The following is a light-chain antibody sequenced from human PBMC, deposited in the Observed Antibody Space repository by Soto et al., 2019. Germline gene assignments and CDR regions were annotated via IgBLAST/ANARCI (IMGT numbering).Light chain of an antibody. CDR3: SSYTTSSTPVV. CDR1: SSDVGGYNY. Sequence: QSALTQPASVSGSPGQSITISCTGNSSDVGGYNYVSWYQQHPGKGPKLMIYEVSNRPSGVSNRFSGSKSGNTASLTISGLQAEDEADYYCSSYTTSSTPVVFGGGTKLTVL. CDR2: EVS. V-gene: IGLV2-14*01. J-gene: IGLJ2*01.